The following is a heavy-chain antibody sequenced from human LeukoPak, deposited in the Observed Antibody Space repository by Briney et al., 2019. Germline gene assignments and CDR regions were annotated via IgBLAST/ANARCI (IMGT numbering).Heavy chain of an antibody. V-gene: IGHV4-4*09. CDR2: IYTSGST. CDR1: GVSIIDHD. D-gene: IGHD7-27*01. J-gene: IGHJ4*02. CDR3: ARLKPHYLGTFDS. Sequence: SETLSLTCTVSGVSIIDHDWSWVRQPPGQGLEWIGKIYTSGSTYINPSLKSRVATSVDTSKNQSSLNLTSVTAADTAMFYCARLKPHYLGTFDSWGQGALATVSS.